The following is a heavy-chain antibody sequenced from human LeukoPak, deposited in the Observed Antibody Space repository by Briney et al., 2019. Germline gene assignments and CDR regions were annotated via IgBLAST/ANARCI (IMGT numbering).Heavy chain of an antibody. J-gene: IGHJ6*02. D-gene: IGHD6-13*01. V-gene: IGHV1-46*01. CDR2: INPSGGST. CDR3: ARDLQQLVRGYYYYGMDV. Sequence: ASVKVSCKASGYTFTSYYMHWVRQAPGQGLEWMGIINPSGGSTSYAQKFQGRVTITADKSTSTAYMELSSLRSEDTAVYYCARDLQQLVRGYYYYGMDVWGQGTTVTVSS. CDR1: GYTFTSYY.